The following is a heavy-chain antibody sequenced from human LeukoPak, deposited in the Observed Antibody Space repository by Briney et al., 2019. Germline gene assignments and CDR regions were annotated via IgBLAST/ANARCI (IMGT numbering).Heavy chain of an antibody. CDR2: ISSSSSYI. CDR3: ARRYCSGGTCYLDY. CDR1: GFTFSSYS. J-gene: IGHJ4*02. Sequence: GGSLRLSCAASGFTFSSYSMNWVRQAPGKGLEWVSSISSSSSYIYYADSVKGRFTISRDNAKNSLYLQMNSLRAEDTAVYYCARRYCSGGTCYLDYWGQGTLVTVSS. D-gene: IGHD2-15*01. V-gene: IGHV3-21*01.